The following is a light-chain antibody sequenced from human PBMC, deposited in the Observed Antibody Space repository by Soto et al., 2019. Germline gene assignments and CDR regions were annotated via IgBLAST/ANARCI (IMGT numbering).Light chain of an antibody. CDR1: QSVDSGY. V-gene: IGKV3-20*01. Sequence: EIVLTQSPGTLSLSPGERATLSCRASQSVDSGYLAWYQHKRGQAPRLLIYGVSARAIGVSDRFAGSGSGTDFTLTISRLEPEDCAVYFCQQYDGSPFTFGQGTKVQIK. J-gene: IGKJ2*01. CDR2: GVS. CDR3: QQYDGSPFT.